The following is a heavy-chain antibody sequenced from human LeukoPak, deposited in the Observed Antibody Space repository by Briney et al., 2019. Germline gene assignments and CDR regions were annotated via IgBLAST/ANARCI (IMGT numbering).Heavy chain of an antibody. CDR1: GFTFSSYG. Sequence: GGSLRLSCAASGFTFSSYGMHWVRQAPGKGLEWVAVISYDGSNKYYADSVKGRFTISRDNSKNTLYLQMNSLRAEDTAVYYCAKAGDWGRGTLVTVSS. CDR3: AKAGD. J-gene: IGHJ4*02. D-gene: IGHD7-27*01. CDR2: ISYDGSNK. V-gene: IGHV3-30*18.